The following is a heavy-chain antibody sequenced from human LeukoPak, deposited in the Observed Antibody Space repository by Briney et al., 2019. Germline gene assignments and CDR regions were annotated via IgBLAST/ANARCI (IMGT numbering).Heavy chain of an antibody. D-gene: IGHD5-18*01. CDR1: GGSFSGYY. J-gene: IGHJ6*02. V-gene: IGHV4-34*01. Sequence: SEPLSLTCAVYGGSFSGYYWSWIRQPAGKGLEWIGEINHSGSTNYNPSLKSRVTISVDTSKNQFSLKLSSVTAADTAVYYCARVGGYSYGRYYYYGMDVWGQGTTVTVSS. CDR2: INHSGST. CDR3: ARVGGYSYGRYYYYGMDV.